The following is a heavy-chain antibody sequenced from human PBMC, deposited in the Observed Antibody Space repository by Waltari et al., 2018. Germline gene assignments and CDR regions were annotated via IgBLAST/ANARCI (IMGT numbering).Heavy chain of an antibody. CDR1: GYTSSDYH. D-gene: IGHD1-26*01. CDR3: ARDPGPIVGAPDF. CDR2: INPKNGDT. V-gene: IGHV1-2*02. Sequence: QVQLVQSGTAVKKPGASVRVPCQASGYTSSDYHLHWVRQTPGQGFEWRGWINPKNGDTSYAQNFLGRVTMTRDTSINTAYMDLSGLRSDDAAVFYCARDPGPIVGAPDFWGQGTLVTVSP. J-gene: IGHJ4*02.